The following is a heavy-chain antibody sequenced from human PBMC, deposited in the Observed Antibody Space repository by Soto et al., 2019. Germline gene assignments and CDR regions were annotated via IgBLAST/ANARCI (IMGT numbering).Heavy chain of an antibody. Sequence: PSETLSLTCAVYGGSFSGYYWSWIRQPPGKGLEWIGEINHSGGTNYNPSLKSRVTISVDTSKNQFSLKLSSVTAADTAVYYCARDQYSSGWSDYWGQGTLVTVS. V-gene: IGHV4-34*01. D-gene: IGHD6-19*01. J-gene: IGHJ4*02. CDR3: ARDQYSSGWSDY. CDR1: GGSFSGYY. CDR2: INHSGGT.